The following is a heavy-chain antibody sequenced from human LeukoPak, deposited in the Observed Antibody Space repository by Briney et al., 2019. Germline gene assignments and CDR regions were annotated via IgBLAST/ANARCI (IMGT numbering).Heavy chain of an antibody. D-gene: IGHD3-22*01. CDR1: GITFSSYW. J-gene: IGHJ4*02. CDR3: AKYYYDSSGYLGLFDY. V-gene: IGHV3-7*01. CDR2: IKQDGSEK. Sequence: GGSLRLSCAASGITFSSYWMSWVRQAPGKGLEWVANIKQDGSEKYYVDSVKGRFIISRDNARNSLYLQMNSLRAEDTAVYYCAKYYYDSSGYLGLFDYWGQGTLVTVSS.